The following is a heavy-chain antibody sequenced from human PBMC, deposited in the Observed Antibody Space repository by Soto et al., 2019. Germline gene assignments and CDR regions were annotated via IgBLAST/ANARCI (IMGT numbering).Heavy chain of an antibody. Sequence: QVQLQQWGAGLLKPSETLSLTCAVYGGSFSGYYWSLIRQPPGKGLEWIGEINHSGSTNYNPSLKSLVTIAVDTSKNQFSLKLSSVTAADTAVYYCASYPLTVTTGESMNYWGQGTLVTVSS. CDR2: INHSGST. CDR1: GGSFSGYY. V-gene: IGHV4-34*01. CDR3: ASYPLTVTTGESMNY. J-gene: IGHJ4*02. D-gene: IGHD4-17*01.